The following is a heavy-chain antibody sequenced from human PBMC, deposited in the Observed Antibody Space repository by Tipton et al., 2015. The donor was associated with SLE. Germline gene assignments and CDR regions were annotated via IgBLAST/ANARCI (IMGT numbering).Heavy chain of an antibody. Sequence: TLSLTCTVSGGSISTYYWSWIRQPPGKGLEWIGYIYYSGSTNYNPSLKSRVTISVDTSKNQFSLKLNSVTAADTAVYYCARQNFYFDLWGRGTLVTVSS. D-gene: IGHD2/OR15-2a*01. V-gene: IGHV4-59*08. J-gene: IGHJ2*01. CDR3: ARQNFYFDL. CDR1: GGSISTYY. CDR2: IYYSGST.